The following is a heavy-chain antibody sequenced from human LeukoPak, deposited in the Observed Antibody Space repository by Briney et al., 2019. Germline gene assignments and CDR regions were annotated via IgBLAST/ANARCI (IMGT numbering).Heavy chain of an antibody. V-gene: IGHV1-46*01. CDR1: GYTFTSYY. Sequence: GGSVKVSCKASGYTFTSYYMHWVRQAPGQGLEWMGIISPSGGSTNNAQKFQGRVTMTRDTSTSTVYMELSSLRSEDTAVYYCARDRGGYDYVWGDAFDIWGQGTMVTVSS. CDR2: ISPSGGST. D-gene: IGHD3-16*01. CDR3: ARDRGGYDYVWGDAFDI. J-gene: IGHJ3*02.